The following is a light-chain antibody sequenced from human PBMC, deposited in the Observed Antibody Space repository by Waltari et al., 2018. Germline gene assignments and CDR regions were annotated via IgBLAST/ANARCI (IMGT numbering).Light chain of an antibody. J-gene: IGLJ2*01. CDR2: EVT. CDR3: SSYAGSNNVI. V-gene: IGLV2-8*01. CDR1: SSAVGSYNY. Sequence: QSALTQPPSASGSRGQSVTISCTGTSSAVGSYNYVSWYPQHPGKAPKLMIYEVTKRPAVVPERFSGSKSGNTASLTVSGLQAEDEADYYCSSYAGSNNVIFGGGTRLTVL.